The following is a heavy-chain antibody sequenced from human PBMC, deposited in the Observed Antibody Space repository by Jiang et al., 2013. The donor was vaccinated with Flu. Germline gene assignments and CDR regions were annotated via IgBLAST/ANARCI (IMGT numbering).Heavy chain of an antibody. J-gene: IGHJ5*02. CDR3: ARPIAAAGTGWFDP. D-gene: IGHD6-13*01. CDR1: GGPISSSRYY. Sequence: KPSETLSLTCAVSGGPISSSRYYWGWIRQPPGKGLEWIGSISYSGTTYYSGSTYSNPSLKSRLTISVDTSKNQFSLKLSSVTAADTAVYYCARPIAAAGTGWFDPWGQGTLVTVSS. V-gene: IGHV4-39*01. CDR2: ISYSGTTYYSGST.